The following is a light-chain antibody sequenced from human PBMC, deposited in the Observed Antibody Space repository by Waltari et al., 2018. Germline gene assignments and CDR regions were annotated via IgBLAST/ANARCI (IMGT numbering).Light chain of an antibody. J-gene: IGLJ2*01. Sequence: QSALTQPASVSGSPGQSITISCTGTSSDVGNYNLVSWYQQHPGKAPKLMIYEVSKRPSVVSNRFSGSKSGNTPSLTISGLQAEDEADYYCCSYAGSHTFVVFGGGTKLTVL. CDR3: CSYAGSHTFVV. V-gene: IGLV2-23*02. CDR1: SSDVGNYNL. CDR2: EVS.